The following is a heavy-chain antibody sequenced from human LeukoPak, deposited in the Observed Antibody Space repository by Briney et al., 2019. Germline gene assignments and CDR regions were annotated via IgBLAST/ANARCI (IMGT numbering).Heavy chain of an antibody. CDR3: AMSMTAAGPPEVGY. Sequence: KVSCKASGYTFTSYWIGWVRQMPGKGLEWMGIIYPGDSDTRYSPSFQGQVTISADKSISTAYLQWSSLKASDTAMYYCAMSMTAAGPPEVGYWGQGTLVTVSS. D-gene: IGHD6-13*01. J-gene: IGHJ4*02. CDR1: GYTFTSYW. CDR2: IYPGDSDT. V-gene: IGHV5-51*01.